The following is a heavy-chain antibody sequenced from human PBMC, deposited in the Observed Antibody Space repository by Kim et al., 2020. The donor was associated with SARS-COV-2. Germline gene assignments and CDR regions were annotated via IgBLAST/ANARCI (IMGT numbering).Heavy chain of an antibody. D-gene: IGHD3-9*01. CDR1: GFIFSSYG. Sequence: GGSLRLSCVASGFIFSSYGMHWVRQAPGKGLEWVAVISYDGSNKYYGDSVKGRFTISRDNSKNTLYLQMNSLRAEETAVYYFEKDPWDDILTGYYTYFDYWGQGTLITVSS. CDR2: ISYDGSNK. CDR3: EKDPWDDILTGYYTYFDY. V-gene: IGHV3-30*18. J-gene: IGHJ4*02.